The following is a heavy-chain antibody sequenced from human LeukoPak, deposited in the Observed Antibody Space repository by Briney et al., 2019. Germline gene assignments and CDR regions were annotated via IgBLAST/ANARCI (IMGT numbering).Heavy chain of an antibody. V-gene: IGHV3-23*01. CDR3: VIWGDYDVLTGYYVPDY. CDR1: GFTFSNYA. Sequence: GASLRLSCVASGFTFSNYAMSWVRQAPGKGLEWVSAITGSGTTTYYAASVKGRFTISKANSKNTVLLQMNSLRHEDTAIYYCVIWGDYDVLTGYYVPDYWGQGTLVTVSS. D-gene: IGHD3-9*01. J-gene: IGHJ4*02. CDR2: ITGSGTTT.